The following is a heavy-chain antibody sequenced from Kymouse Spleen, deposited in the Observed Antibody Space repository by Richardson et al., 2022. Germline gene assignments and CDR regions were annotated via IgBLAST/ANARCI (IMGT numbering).Heavy chain of an antibody. CDR3: ASSGSYYPFDY. J-gene: IGHJ4*02. CDR1: GFTFSDHY. D-gene: IGHD1-26*01. CDR2: TRNKANSYTT. V-gene: IGHV3-72*01. Sequence: EVQLVESGGGLVQPGGSLRLSCAASGFTFSDHYMDWVRQAPGKGLEWVGRTRNKANSYTTEYAASVKGRFTISRDDSKNSLYLQMNSLKTEDTAVYYCASSGSYYPFDYWGQGTLVTVSS.